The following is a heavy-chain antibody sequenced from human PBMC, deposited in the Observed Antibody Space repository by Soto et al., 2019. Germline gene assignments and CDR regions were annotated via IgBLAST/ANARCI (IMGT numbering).Heavy chain of an antibody. CDR1: GGSISSTFYY. CDR3: ARQKWEQPKWFDP. CDR2: IYYSGTT. D-gene: IGHD1-26*01. Sequence: QLQLQESGPGLVKPSETLSLTCSLSGGSISSTFYYWGWIRQPPGKGLEWIGSIYYSGTTFYNASLEGRVTLSVDTSTTQSSLRLTSVTATDTAVYFCARQKWEQPKWFDPWGQGTLVTVSS. J-gene: IGHJ5*02. V-gene: IGHV4-39*01.